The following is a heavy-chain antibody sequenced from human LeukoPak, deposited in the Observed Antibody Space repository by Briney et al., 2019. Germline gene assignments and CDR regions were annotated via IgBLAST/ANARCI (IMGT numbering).Heavy chain of an antibody. CDR1: GGSISSYY. CDR2: IYTSGST. J-gene: IGHJ4*02. CDR3: ARWKQLRGYSYGYFDY. D-gene: IGHD5-18*01. V-gene: IGHV4-4*07. Sequence: SETLSLTCTVSGGSISSYYWSWIRQPAGKGLEWIGRIYTSGSTNYNPSLKSRVTMSVDTSKNQFSLKLSSVTAADTAVYYCARWKQLRGYSYGYFDYWGQGTLVTVSS.